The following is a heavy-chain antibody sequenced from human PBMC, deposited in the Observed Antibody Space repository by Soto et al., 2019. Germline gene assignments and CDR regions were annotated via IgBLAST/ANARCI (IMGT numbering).Heavy chain of an antibody. CDR1: GFTFSSYA. CDR3: AKDRDYSGYYYGMDV. V-gene: IGHV3-23*01. CDR2: ISGSGGST. J-gene: IGHJ6*02. D-gene: IGHD1-26*01. Sequence: QTGGSLRLSCAASGFTFSSYAMSWVRQAPGKGLEWVSAISGSGGSTYYADSVKGRFTISRDNSKNTLYLQMNSLRAEDTAVYYCAKDRDYSGYYYGMDVWGQGTTVTVSS.